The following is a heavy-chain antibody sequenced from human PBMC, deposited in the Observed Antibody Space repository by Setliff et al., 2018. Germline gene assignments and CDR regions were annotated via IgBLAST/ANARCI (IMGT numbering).Heavy chain of an antibody. D-gene: IGHD5-12*01. V-gene: IGHV4-59*01. J-gene: IGHJ4*02. CDR2: VYYSGTA. CDR1: DGSLSTYY. Sequence: CTVSDGSLSTYYWSWIRQPPGKGLEFIGYVYYSGTANYSPSLRSRLTISVDTSKNQFSLKLRSVTAAGTAVYYCARGGTFRYFDFWGQGAPVTVSS. CDR3: ARGGTFRYFDF.